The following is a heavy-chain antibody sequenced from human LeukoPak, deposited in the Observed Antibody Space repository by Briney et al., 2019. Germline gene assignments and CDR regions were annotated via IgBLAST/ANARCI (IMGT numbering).Heavy chain of an antibody. CDR1: GGTFSSYA. D-gene: IGHD5-12*01. CDR3: VRGERYSGYNWFDP. Sequence: SVKVSCKASGGTFSSYAISWVRQAPGQGLEWMGGIIPIFGTANYAQKFQGRVTITADESTSTAYMELSSLRAEDTAVYYCVRGERYSGYNWFDPWGQGTLVTVSS. V-gene: IGHV1-69*13. CDR2: IIPIFGTA. J-gene: IGHJ5*02.